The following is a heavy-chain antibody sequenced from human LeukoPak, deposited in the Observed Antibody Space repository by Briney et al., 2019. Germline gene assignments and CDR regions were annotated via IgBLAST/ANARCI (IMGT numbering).Heavy chain of an antibody. CDR3: ARAYSGYSYGYGYFDY. CDR2: INPNSGGT. J-gene: IGHJ4*02. Sequence: ASVKVSCKASGYTFTGYYMHWVRQAPGQGLEWMGWINPNSGGTNYAQKFQGRVTMTRDTSISTAYMKLSRLRSDDTAVYYCARAYSGYSYGYGYFDYWGQGTLVTVSS. D-gene: IGHD5-18*01. CDR1: GYTFTGYY. V-gene: IGHV1-2*02.